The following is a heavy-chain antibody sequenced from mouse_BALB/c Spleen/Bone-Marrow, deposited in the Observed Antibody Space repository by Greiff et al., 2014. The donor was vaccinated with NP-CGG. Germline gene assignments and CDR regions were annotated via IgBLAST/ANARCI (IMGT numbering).Heavy chain of an antibody. CDR3: ARDGSWPFAY. CDR1: GYNFTSYW. CDR2: IYPGSGGN. V-gene: IGHV1-55*01. Sequence: VQLQESGAEFVKPGTSVKPSCKASGYNFTSYWINWVKLRPGQGLEWIGDIYPGSGGNHKNEKFKTKATLTVDTSSSTAYMQLSSLASEDSALYYCARDGSWPFAYWGQGTLVTVSA. D-gene: IGHD2-3*01. J-gene: IGHJ3*01.